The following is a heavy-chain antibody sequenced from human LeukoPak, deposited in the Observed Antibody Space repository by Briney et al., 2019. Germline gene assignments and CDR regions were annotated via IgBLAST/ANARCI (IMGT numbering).Heavy chain of an antibody. V-gene: IGHV4-34*01. CDR3: AGNLRDWFDP. D-gene: IGHD1-14*01. CDR1: GGSFSGYY. J-gene: IGHJ5*02. CDR2: INHSGST. Sequence: SETLSLTCAVYGGSFSGYYWSWIRQPPGKGLEWIGEINHSGSTNYNPSLKSRVTISVDTSKNRFSLKLSSVTAADTAVYYCAGNLRDWFDPWGQGTLVTVSS.